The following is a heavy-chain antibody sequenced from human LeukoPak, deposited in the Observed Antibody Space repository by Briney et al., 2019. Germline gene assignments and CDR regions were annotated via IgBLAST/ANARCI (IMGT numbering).Heavy chain of an antibody. V-gene: IGHV1-69*01. Sequence: GSSVKVSCKASGGTFSSYAISWVRQAPGQGLEWMGGIIPIFGIANYAQKFQGRVTITADESTNTAYMELSSLTSDDTAVYYCARDGLLMARGVRNGFDPWGQGTLVTVSS. CDR2: IIPIFGIA. CDR1: GGTFSSYA. CDR3: ARDGLLMARGVRNGFDP. J-gene: IGHJ5*02. D-gene: IGHD3-10*01.